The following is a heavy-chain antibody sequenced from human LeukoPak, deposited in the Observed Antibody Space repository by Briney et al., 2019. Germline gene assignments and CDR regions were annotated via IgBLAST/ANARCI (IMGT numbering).Heavy chain of an antibody. Sequence: GGCLRLAWAAAGFTVSRYGMEWVRQAPGRGRGWEAVIWYAGTIEYYADSVKARFTLASDNSKHTLFLQMDSLRAEDTAVYYCARDVMSGGGYDPHYGMDVWGHGTTVPVSS. CDR1: GFTVSRYG. CDR2: IWYAGTIE. CDR3: ARDVMSGGGYDPHYGMDV. D-gene: IGHD5-12*01. J-gene: IGHJ6*02. V-gene: IGHV3-33*01.